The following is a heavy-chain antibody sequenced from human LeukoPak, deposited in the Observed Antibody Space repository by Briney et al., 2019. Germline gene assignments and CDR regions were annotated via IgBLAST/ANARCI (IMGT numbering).Heavy chain of an antibody. CDR2: ILYDGSNK. CDR1: GFTFSSYA. D-gene: IGHD2-2*01. Sequence: GGSLRLSCAASGFTFSSYAMHWVRQAPGKGLEWVAVILYDGSNKYYADSVKGRFTISRDNSKNTLYLQMNSLRAEDTAVYYCASPPGSVHLSYYYYGMDVWGQGTTVTVSS. J-gene: IGHJ6*02. CDR3: ASPPGSVHLSYYYYGMDV. V-gene: IGHV3-30-3*01.